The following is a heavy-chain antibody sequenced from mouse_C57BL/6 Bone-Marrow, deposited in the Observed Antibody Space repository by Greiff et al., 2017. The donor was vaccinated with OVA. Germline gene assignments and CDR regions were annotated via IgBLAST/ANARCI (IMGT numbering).Heavy chain of an antibody. V-gene: IGHV1-42*01. J-gene: IGHJ4*01. CDR3: ARGNYASYYAMDY. D-gene: IGHD2-1*01. CDR1: GYSFTGYY. Sequence: VHVKQSGPELVKPGASVKISCKASGYSFTGYYMNWVKQSPEKSLEWIGEINPSTGGTTYNQKFKAKATLTVDKSSSTAYMQLKSLTSEDSAVYYCARGNYASYYAMDYWGQGTSVTVSS. CDR2: INPSTGGT.